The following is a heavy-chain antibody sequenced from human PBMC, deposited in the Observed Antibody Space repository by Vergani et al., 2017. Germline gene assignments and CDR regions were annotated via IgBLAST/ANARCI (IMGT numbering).Heavy chain of an antibody. CDR2: IFPIFGTA. CDR1: GGTFSSYG. D-gene: IGHD3-10*01. Sequence: QVQLVQSGTEVKKPGSSVKVSCKASGGTFSSYGISWVRQAPGQGLEWMGGIFPIFGTANYAQKFQGRVTITADASTRTAYMELSSLRSEDTAVYYCARGVWFGATHYFDYWGQGTLVTVSS. J-gene: IGHJ4*02. CDR3: ARGVWFGATHYFDY. V-gene: IGHV1-69*01.